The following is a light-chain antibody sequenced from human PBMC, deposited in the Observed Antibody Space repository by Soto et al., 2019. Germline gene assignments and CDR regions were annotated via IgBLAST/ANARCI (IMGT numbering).Light chain of an antibody. CDR2: EVN. V-gene: IGLV2-8*01. J-gene: IGLJ1*01. Sequence: QSVLTQPPSASGSPGQSVTISCTGTRSDVGGYDYVSWYQQHPGKAPKLMIYEVNKRPSGVPDRFSGSKSGNTASLTVSGLQAEDEADYYCSSYAGSNLYVFGTGTKVTVL. CDR1: RSDVGGYDY. CDR3: SSYAGSNLYV.